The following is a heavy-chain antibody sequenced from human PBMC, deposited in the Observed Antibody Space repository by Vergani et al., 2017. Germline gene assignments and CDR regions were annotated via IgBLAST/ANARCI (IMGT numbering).Heavy chain of an antibody. J-gene: IGHJ3*02. CDR3: ARSLTIFGVSTDAFDI. CDR1: GFTFSSYS. Sequence: EVQLVESGGGLVKPGGSLRLSCAASGFTFSSYSMNWVRQAPGKGLEWVSSISSSSSYIYYADSVKGRFTISRDNAKNSLYLQMNSLGAEDTAVYYCARSLTIFGVSTDAFDIWGQGTMVTVSS. D-gene: IGHD3-3*01. CDR2: ISSSSSYI. V-gene: IGHV3-21*01.